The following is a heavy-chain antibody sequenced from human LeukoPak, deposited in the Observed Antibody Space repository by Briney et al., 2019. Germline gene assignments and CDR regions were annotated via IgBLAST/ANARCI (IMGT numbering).Heavy chain of an antibody. CDR2: IGHDGRKM. J-gene: IGHJ4*02. CDR3: VKDHNWGSDY. D-gene: IGHD7-27*01. Sequence: GGSLRLSCAASGFSFSSHGMHWVRQAPGKGLEWVSFIGHDGRKMNYADSVKGRFTISRDNSENTLYLQMNSLRPEDTAVYNCVKDHNWGSDYWGQGTLVTVSS. V-gene: IGHV3-30*02. CDR1: GFSFSSHG.